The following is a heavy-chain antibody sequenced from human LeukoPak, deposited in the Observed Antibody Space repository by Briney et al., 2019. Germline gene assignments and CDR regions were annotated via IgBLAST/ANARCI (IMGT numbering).Heavy chain of an antibody. Sequence: SETLSLTCTVSGYSISSGYYWGWIRPPPGKGLEWIGSIYHSGSTYYNPSLKSRVTISVDTSKNLFSLKLSSVTAADTAVYYCARSGEHYDFWSGYSTPVYYYMDVWGKGTTVTVSS. D-gene: IGHD3-3*01. J-gene: IGHJ6*03. V-gene: IGHV4-38-2*02. CDR2: IYHSGST. CDR1: GYSISSGYY. CDR3: ARSGEHYDFWSGYSTPVYYYMDV.